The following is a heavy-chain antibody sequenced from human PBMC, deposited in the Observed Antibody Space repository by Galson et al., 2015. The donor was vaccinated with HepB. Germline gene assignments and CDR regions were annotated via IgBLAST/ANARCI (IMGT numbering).Heavy chain of an antibody. D-gene: IGHD2-2*01. Sequence: SLRLSCAASGFRFAYYGMSWVRQAPGKGLEWLSSITNTGGSTSYADSVKGRFTISRDNSKNTVYLQLNNVKAEDSAVYYCAKCSILVSSYFYGIDVWGQGTTVTVSS. CDR2: ITNTGGST. V-gene: IGHV3-23*01. J-gene: IGHJ6*02. CDR1: GFRFAYYG. CDR3: AKCSILVSSYFYGIDV.